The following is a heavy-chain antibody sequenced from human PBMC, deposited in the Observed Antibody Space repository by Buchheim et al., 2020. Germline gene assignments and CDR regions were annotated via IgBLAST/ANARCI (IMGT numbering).Heavy chain of an antibody. CDR3: ARDIYGPAKGPGIDV. J-gene: IGHJ6*02. V-gene: IGHV4-34*01. D-gene: IGHD3-10*01. CDR1: GGSCSGYY. CDR2: INHSGST. Sequence: QVQLQQWGAELLKPSETLSLTCAVYGGSCSGYYWRWIRQPPGKGREWIGEINHSGSTNYTPSITGRVALSTDESNHKPSLILTSVTSAVTAVYYCARDIYGPAKGPGIDVWGQETT.